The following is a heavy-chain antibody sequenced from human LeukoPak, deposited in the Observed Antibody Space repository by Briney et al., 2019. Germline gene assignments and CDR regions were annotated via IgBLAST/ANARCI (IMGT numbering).Heavy chain of an antibody. CDR2: ISYSGGST. CDR3: AKAASGSYLYYFDY. D-gene: IGHD1-26*01. Sequence: PGGSLRLSCAASGFTFSGYAMSWVRQAPGKGLEWVSTISYSGGSTYYVDSVKGRFTISRDNSENTLYLQLNSLRAEDTAVYYCAKAASGSYLYYFDYWGQGTLVTVSS. J-gene: IGHJ4*02. CDR1: GFTFSGYA. V-gene: IGHV3-23*01.